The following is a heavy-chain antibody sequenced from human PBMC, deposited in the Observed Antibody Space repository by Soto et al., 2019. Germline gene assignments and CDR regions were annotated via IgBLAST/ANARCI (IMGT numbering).Heavy chain of an antibody. Sequence: QVQLVQSGAEVKKPGSSVKVSCKASGGTFSSYAISWVRQAPGQWLEWMGGIIPIFGTANSAQKCQGRVTITADESTSTAYMALSSLRSEDTAVYYCASPPGTTGTSSCGYYYGMDVWGQGTTVTVSS. D-gene: IGHD1-1*01. J-gene: IGHJ6*02. V-gene: IGHV1-69*12. CDR3: ASPPGTTGTSSCGYYYGMDV. CDR2: IIPIFGTA. CDR1: GGTFSSYA.